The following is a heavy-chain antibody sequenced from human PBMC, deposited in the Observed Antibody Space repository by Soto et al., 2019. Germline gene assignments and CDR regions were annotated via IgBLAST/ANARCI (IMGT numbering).Heavy chain of an antibody. CDR1: GFTFSDSA. Sequence: EVQLVESGGGLVQPGGSLILSCAVSGFTFSDSAIHWVRQASGKELEWVGRIAHKDETYATTYGASVKGRFMISRDDSMHTAYLQMNSLKSEDTAFFYCVKYSGSSSTPAALGQGTLVTVSS. V-gene: IGHV3-73*02. CDR3: VKYSGSSSTPAA. J-gene: IGHJ5*02. D-gene: IGHD1-26*01. CDR2: IAHKDETYAT.